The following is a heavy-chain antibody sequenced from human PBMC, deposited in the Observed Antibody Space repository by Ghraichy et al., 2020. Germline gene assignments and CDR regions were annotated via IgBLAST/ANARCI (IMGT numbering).Heavy chain of an antibody. D-gene: IGHD3-10*01. CDR1: GGSISSSSYY. J-gene: IGHJ3*02. CDR2: IYYSGST. CDR3: ARQAFGELLEIDAFDI. V-gene: IGHV4-39*01. Sequence: SETLSLTCTVSGGSISSSSYYWGWIRQPPGKGLEWIGSIYYSGSTYYNPSLKSRVTISVDTSKNQFSLKLSSVTAADTAVYYCARQAFGELLEIDAFDIWGQGTMVTVSS.